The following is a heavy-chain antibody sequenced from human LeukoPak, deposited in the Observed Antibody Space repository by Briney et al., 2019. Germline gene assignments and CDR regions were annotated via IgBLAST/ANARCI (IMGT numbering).Heavy chain of an antibody. D-gene: IGHD6-13*01. CDR1: GFTFSNYH. J-gene: IGHJ2*01. Sequence: GGSLRLSCVASGFTFSNYHMNWVRQAPGKGLEWVSHISSSSSTIYYADSVKARFTISRDNARNSLYLQMNSLRAEDTAVYYCARDSAYSSSWAWYFDLWGRGTLVTVSS. CDR2: ISSSSSTI. CDR3: ARDSAYSSSWAWYFDL. V-gene: IGHV3-48*04.